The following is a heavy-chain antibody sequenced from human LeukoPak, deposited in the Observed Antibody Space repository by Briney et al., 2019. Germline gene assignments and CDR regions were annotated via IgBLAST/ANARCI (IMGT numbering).Heavy chain of an antibody. CDR3: ARDESDIVVVPAALSSLCYYYYYVDV. CDR2: IYTSGST. V-gene: IGHV4-4*07. D-gene: IGHD2-2*01. J-gene: IGHJ6*03. Sequence: SETLSLTCTVSGGSISSYYWSWIRQPAGKGLEWIGRIYTSGSTNYNPSLKSRVTMSVDTSKNQFSLKLSSVTAADTAVYYCARDESDIVVVPAALSSLCYYYYYVDVWGKGTAVTVS. CDR1: GGSISSYY.